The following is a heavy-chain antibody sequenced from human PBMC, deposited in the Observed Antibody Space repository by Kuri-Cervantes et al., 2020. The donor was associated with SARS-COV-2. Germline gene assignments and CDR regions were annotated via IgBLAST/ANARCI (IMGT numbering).Heavy chain of an antibody. Sequence: GESLKISCAASGFTFSSYSMNWVRQAPGKGLEWVSPISSSSSYIYYADSVKGRFTISRDNAKNSLYLQMNSLRAEDMALYYCAKLSDRDAFDIWGQGTMVTVSS. V-gene: IGHV3-21*04. D-gene: IGHD2-21*01. CDR3: AKLSDRDAFDI. CDR1: GFTFSSYS. CDR2: ISSSSSYI. J-gene: IGHJ3*02.